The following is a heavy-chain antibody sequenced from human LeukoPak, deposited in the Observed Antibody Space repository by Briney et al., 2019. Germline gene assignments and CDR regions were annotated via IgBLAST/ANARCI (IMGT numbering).Heavy chain of an antibody. V-gene: IGHV3-7*01. D-gene: IGHD5-12*01. J-gene: IGHJ4*02. CDR3: ARQYSGYDTYYFDY. CDR1: GFTFSSYW. Sequence: GGSLRLSCAAPGFTFSSYWMSWVRQAPGKGLEWVANIKQDGSEKYYVDSVKGRFTISRDNAKNSLYLQMNSLRAEDTAVYYCARQYSGYDTYYFDYWGQGTLVTVSS. CDR2: IKQDGSEK.